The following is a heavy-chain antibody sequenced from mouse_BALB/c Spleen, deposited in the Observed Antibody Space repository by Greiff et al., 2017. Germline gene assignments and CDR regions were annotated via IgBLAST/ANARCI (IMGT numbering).Heavy chain of an antibody. CDR2: ISSGSSTI. D-gene: IGHD2-10*02. CDR3: ASPYGNYDPWFAY. V-gene: IGHV5-17*02. J-gene: IGHJ3*01. Sequence: EVHLVESGGGLVQPGGSRKLSCAASGFTFSSFGMHWVRQAPEKGLEWVAYISSGSSTIYYADTVKGRFTISRDNPKNTLFLQMTSLRSEDTAMYYCASPYGNYDPWFAYWGQGTLVTVSA. CDR1: GFTFSSFG.